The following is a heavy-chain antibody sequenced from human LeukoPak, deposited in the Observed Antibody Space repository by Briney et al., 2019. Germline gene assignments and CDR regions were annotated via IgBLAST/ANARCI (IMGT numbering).Heavy chain of an antibody. CDR3: ARDQTTYGMDV. Sequence: GASVKVSCKASGGTFSNYAISWVRQAPGQGLEWMGWISAYNGNTNYAQKLQGRVTMTTDTSTSTAYMELRSLRSDDTAVYYCARDQTTYGMDVWGQGTTVTVSS. V-gene: IGHV1-18*01. CDR1: GGTFSNYA. J-gene: IGHJ6*02. D-gene: IGHD1-14*01. CDR2: ISAYNGNT.